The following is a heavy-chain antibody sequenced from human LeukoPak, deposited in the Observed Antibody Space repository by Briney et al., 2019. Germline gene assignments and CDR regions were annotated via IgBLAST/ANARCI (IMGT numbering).Heavy chain of an antibody. CDR2: ISYDGSNK. CDR1: GFTFSSYA. Sequence: GGSLRLSCAASGFTFSSYAMHWVRQAPGKGLEWVAVISYDGSNKYYADSVKGRFTISRDNSKNTLYLQMNSLRAEDTAVYYCARGGEMATGSFDYWGQGTLVTVSS. CDR3: ARGGEMATGSFDY. J-gene: IGHJ4*02. V-gene: IGHV3-30*04. D-gene: IGHD5-24*01.